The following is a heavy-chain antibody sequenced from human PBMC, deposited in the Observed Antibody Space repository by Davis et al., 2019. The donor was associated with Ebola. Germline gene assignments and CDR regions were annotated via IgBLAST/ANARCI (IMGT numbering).Heavy chain of an antibody. V-gene: IGHV4-59*12. CDR3: ARVGGGYSSSSGVYYYYGMDV. Sequence: SETLSLTCTVSGGSISSYYWSWIRQPPGKGLEWIGYIYYSGSTNYNPSLKSRVTISVDTSKNQFSLKLSSVTAADTAVYYCARVGGGYSSSSGVYYYYGMDVWGQGTTVTVSS. D-gene: IGHD6-6*01. CDR1: GGSISSYY. J-gene: IGHJ6*02. CDR2: IYYSGST.